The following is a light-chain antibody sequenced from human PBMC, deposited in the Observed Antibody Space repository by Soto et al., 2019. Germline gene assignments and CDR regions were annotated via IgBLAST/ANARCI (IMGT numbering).Light chain of an antibody. J-gene: IGKJ4*01. V-gene: IGKV1-12*01. CDR1: QGLGVW. CDR3: QQAYRFPLT. CDR2: GAS. Sequence: DIQMTQSPSSVSASVGDRVTITCRASQGLGVWLGWYQQKPGKAPQLLIFGASGLQTGVPSRFSGSGSGTDGTLTISSLQPEDFSTYYCQQAYRFPLTFGGGTKVAIK.